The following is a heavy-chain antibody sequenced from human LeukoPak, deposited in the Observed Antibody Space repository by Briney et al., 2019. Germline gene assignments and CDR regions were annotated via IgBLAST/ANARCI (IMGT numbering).Heavy chain of an antibody. J-gene: IGHJ4*02. D-gene: IGHD6-6*01. CDR1: GFTFSSYS. CDR3: ARVGVRYSSSATFDY. CDR2: ISSSSSYI. Sequence: PGRSLRLSCAASGFTFSSYSMNWVRQAPGKGLEWVSSISSSSSYIYYADSVKGRFTISRDNAMNSLYLQMNSLRAEDTAVYYCARVGVRYSSSATFDYWGQGTLVTVSS. V-gene: IGHV3-21*01.